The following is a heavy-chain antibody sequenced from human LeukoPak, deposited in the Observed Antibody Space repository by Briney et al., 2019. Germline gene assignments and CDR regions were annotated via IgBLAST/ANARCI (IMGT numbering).Heavy chain of an antibody. CDR2: IDSGGST. V-gene: IGHV3-53*04. Sequence: GGSLRPSCAASGFTVSSDYMSWVRQAPGKGLGWVAVIDSGGSTYYADSVKGRFTISRHNSKTTLYLQMNSLRAEDTAVYYCARGLTSRENRDANWYFDLWGRGTLVTVSS. CDR1: GFTVSSDY. CDR3: ARGLTSRENRDANWYFDL. J-gene: IGHJ2*01. D-gene: IGHD2/OR15-2a*01.